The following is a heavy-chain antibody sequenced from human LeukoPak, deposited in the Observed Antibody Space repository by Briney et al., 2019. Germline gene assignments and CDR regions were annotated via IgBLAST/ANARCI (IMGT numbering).Heavy chain of an antibody. D-gene: IGHD6-19*01. Sequence: PGGSLRLSCADSGFTFSSYGMHWVRQAPGKGLEWVAVISYDGSNKYYADSVKGRFTISRDNSKNTLYLQMNSLRAEDTAVYYCAKPSNSKQWLVQRRGNYFDYWGQGTLVTVSS. CDR2: ISYDGSNK. V-gene: IGHV3-30*18. J-gene: IGHJ4*02. CDR1: GFTFSSYG. CDR3: AKPSNSKQWLVQRRGNYFDY.